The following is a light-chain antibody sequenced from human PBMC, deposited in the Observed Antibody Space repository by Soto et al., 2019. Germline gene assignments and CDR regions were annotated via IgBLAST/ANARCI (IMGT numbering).Light chain of an antibody. CDR1: QSLLHSDGKTY. J-gene: IGKJ5*01. CDR2: WAS. CDR3: QQYFNRPYT. V-gene: IGKV2D-29*01. Sequence: EIVMTQTPLSLSGTPGQPASISCKSSQSLLHSDGKTYLYWYQQRPGQPPKLLIRWASTRESGVPDRFIGGGSGTDFTLTISSLQTEDVAVYYCQQYFNRPYTFGQGTRLEI.